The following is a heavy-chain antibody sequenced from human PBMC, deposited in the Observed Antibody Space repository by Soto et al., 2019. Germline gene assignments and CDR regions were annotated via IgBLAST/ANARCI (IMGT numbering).Heavy chain of an antibody. CDR2: INPYNGNT. CDR3: ARDAAVGLFDY. Sequence: GASVKVSCKASGYTFTSYGISWVRQAPGRGLEWMGWINPYNGNTKYAQKLQGRVTMTTDTSTSTAYMELRSLRSDDTAVYYCARDAAVGLFDYWGQGTLVTVSS. D-gene: IGHD1-26*01. CDR1: GYTFTSYG. J-gene: IGHJ4*02. V-gene: IGHV1-18*01.